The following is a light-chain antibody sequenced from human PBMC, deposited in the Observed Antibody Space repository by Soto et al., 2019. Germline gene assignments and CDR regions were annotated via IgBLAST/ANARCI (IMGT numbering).Light chain of an antibody. CDR1: SSDVGGYNY. CDR3: SSYTSSSIWV. Sequence: QSVLTQPASVSGSPGQSITISCTGTSSDVGGYNYVSWYQQHPGKAPKLMIYEVSNRPSGVSNRFSGSKSGNTASLTISGLQAEDEADCYCSSYTSSSIWVFGGGTKLTVL. J-gene: IGLJ3*02. V-gene: IGLV2-14*01. CDR2: EVS.